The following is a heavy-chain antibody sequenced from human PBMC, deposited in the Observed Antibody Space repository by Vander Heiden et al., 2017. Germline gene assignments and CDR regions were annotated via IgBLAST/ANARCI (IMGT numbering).Heavy chain of an antibody. CDR2: IRSRAYGGTT. CDR3: SRDARYYYAEGDFDY. V-gene: IGHV3-49*03. CDR1: GFIFADYA. D-gene: IGHD3-10*01. Sequence: VELVESGGGLVQPGRSLRLSCTASGFIFADYAVNWFRQAPGKGLEWVGLIRSRAYGGTTDYAASVKGRFTISRDDPKTTAYLQMNSLKTEDTGVYYCSRDARYYYAEGDFDYWGQGTLVTVSS. J-gene: IGHJ4*02.